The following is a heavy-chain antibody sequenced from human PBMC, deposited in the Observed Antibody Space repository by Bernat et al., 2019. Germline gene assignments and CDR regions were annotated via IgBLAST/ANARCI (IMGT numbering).Heavy chain of an antibody. CDR1: GFTFSSYA. D-gene: IGHD3-22*01. V-gene: IGHV3-23*04. CDR3: ARSSYDSSGYYYVFDY. J-gene: IGHJ4*02. Sequence: EVQLVESGGGLVQPGGSLRLSCAASGFTFSSYAMSWVRQAPGKGLEWVSAISGSGGSTYYADSVKGRFTISRDNSKNTLYLQMNSLRAEDTAVYYCARSSYDSSGYYYVFDYWGQGTLVTVSS. CDR2: ISGSGGST.